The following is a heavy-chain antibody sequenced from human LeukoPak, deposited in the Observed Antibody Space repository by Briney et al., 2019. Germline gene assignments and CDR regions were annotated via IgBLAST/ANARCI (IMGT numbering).Heavy chain of an antibody. CDR2: IYYSGST. V-gene: IGHV4-39*01. CDR3: ARHEYSGSYYGLSWFDP. CDR1: GGSISSSGYY. J-gene: IGHJ5*02. Sequence: PSETLSLTCTVSGGSISSSGYYWGWIRQPPGKGLEWIASIYYSGSTYYNPSLKSRVTISVDTPKNQLSLKLSSLTAADTAVYYCARHEYSGSYYGLSWFDPWGKGTLVTVSS. D-gene: IGHD1-26*01.